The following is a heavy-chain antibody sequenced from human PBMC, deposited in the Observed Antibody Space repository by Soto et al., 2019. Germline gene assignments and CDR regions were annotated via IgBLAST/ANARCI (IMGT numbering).Heavy chain of an antibody. CDR1: GCAVSTDT. CDR3: AKARCSTTNCYVPDY. V-gene: IGHV3-23*01. Sequence: GGSVRQSCVAAGCAVSTDTLSWVRQAPGKGLEWVSVISGSGGSPSYADSVQGRFSISRDNPKNTLYLQMNSLRGEDTAMYYCAKARCSTTNCYVPDYWGQGTLVTVSS. CDR2: ISGSGGSP. J-gene: IGHJ4*02. D-gene: IGHD2-2*01.